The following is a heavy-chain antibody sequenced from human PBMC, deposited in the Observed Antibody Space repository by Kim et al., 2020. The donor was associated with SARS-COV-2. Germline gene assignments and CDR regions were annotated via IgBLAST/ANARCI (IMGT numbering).Heavy chain of an antibody. CDR2: INWNGGST. Sequence: GGSLRLSCAASGFTFDDYGMSWVRQAPGKGLEWVSGINWNGGSTGYADSVKGRFTISRDNAKNSLYLQMNSLRAEDTALYHCARDPRGYYDILTGYYPPYGMDVWGQGTTVTVSS. J-gene: IGHJ6*02. CDR1: GFTFDDYG. V-gene: IGHV3-20*01. CDR3: ARDPRGYYDILTGYYPPYGMDV. D-gene: IGHD3-9*01.